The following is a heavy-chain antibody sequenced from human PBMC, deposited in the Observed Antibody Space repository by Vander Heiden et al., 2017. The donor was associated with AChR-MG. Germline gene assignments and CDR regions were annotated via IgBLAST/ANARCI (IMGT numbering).Heavy chain of an antibody. CDR3: ARRRGRTAAGYYYYGMDV. V-gene: IGHV4-34*01. CDR2: INHSGST. D-gene: IGHD6-13*01. Sequence: QVQLQQWGAGLLKPSETLSLTCAVHGGSFSGYYWSGIRQPPGKGLEWIGEINHSGSTNYNPSLKSRVTISVDTSKNQFSLKLSSVTAADTAVYYCARRRGRTAAGYYYYGMDVWGQGTTVTVSS. CDR1: GGSFSGYY. J-gene: IGHJ6*02.